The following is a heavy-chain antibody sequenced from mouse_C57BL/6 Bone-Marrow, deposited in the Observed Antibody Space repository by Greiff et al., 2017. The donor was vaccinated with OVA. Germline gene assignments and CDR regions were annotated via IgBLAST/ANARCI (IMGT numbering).Heavy chain of an antibody. V-gene: IGHV1-15*01. Sequence: QVHVKQSGAELVRPGASVTLSCKASGYTFTDYEMHWVKQTPVHGLEWIGAIDPETGGTAYNQKFKGKAILTADKSSSTAYMELRSLTSEDSAVYYCTRGGFLDGSSLLVAYWGQGTLVTVSA. D-gene: IGHD1-1*01. J-gene: IGHJ3*01. CDR2: IDPETGGT. CDR3: TRGGFLDGSSLLVAY. CDR1: GYTFTDYE.